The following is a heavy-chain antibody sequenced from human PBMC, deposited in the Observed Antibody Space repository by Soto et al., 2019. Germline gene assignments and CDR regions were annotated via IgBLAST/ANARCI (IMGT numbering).Heavy chain of an antibody. CDR3: ASPMSGIAVTAFDY. V-gene: IGHV4-39*01. CDR2: IYYSGST. Sequence: PSETLSLTCTVSGGSISSSSYYWGWIRQPPGKGLEWIGSIYYSGSTYYNPSLKSRVTISVDTSKNQFSLKLSSVTAADTAVYYSASPMSGIAVTAFDYWGQGTLVTVSS. D-gene: IGHD2-21*02. J-gene: IGHJ4*02. CDR1: GGSISSSSYY.